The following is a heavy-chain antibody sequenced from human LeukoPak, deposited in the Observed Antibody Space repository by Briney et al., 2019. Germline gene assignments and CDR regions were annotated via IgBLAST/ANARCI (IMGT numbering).Heavy chain of an antibody. J-gene: IGHJ2*01. Sequence: GGSLRLSCAASGFTFSSYDMHWVRQATGKGLEWVSATGTAGDPYYPGSVKGRFTISRENAKNSLYLQMNSLRAGDTAVYYCARAIMSPYCSSTSCYGYWYFDLWGRGTLVTVSS. D-gene: IGHD2-2*01. CDR1: GFTFSSYD. V-gene: IGHV3-13*05. CDR3: ARAIMSPYCSSTSCYGYWYFDL. CDR2: TGTAGDP.